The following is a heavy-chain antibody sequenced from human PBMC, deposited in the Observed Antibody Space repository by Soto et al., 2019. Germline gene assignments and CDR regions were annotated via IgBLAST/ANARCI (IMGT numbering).Heavy chain of an antibody. CDR1: GDSVSSDNYY. V-gene: IGHV4-61*01. D-gene: IGHD1-26*01. J-gene: IGHJ4*02. Sequence: SETLSLTCTVSGDSVSSDNYYWTWIRQPPGKGLEWIGYIYSSGSTNYNPSLKSRVTMTWDTSISTAYMALTRLRSDDTAVYYCARDLAKGGGSAGFDYWGQGTLVTVSS. CDR2: IYSSGST. CDR3: ARDLAKGGGSAGFDY.